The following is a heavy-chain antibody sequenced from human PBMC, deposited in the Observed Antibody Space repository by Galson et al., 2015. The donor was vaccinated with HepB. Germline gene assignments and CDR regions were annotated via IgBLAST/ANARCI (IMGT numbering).Heavy chain of an antibody. Sequence: SLRLSCAAYGFTFRSYALHWVRQAPGKGLEWVALISYDGSNKYYTDTVKGRFTISRDNSKNTLYLQMNSLRTEDTAVYFCARGGYGVAATAYFDYWGQGTLVTVSS. D-gene: IGHD2-15*01. CDR3: ARGGYGVAATAYFDY. J-gene: IGHJ4*02. CDR2: ISYDGSNK. V-gene: IGHV3-30-3*01. CDR1: GFTFRSYA.